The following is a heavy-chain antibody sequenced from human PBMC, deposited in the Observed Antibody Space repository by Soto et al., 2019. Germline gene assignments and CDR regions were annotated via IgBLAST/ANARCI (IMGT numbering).Heavy chain of an antibody. V-gene: IGHV5-10-1*01. D-gene: IGHD1-1*01. CDR1: GYNFTAFW. J-gene: IGHJ5*01. CDR2: IDPTDSYT. CDR3: ARVYKNWFDS. Sequence: GESLKISCKASGYNFTAFWIHWVRQMPGRGLEWLGKIDPTDSYTNYSPSFEGHVTISTDNSISTAYLQWSSLRASDTALYFCARVYKNWFDSWAQGTMVTVSS.